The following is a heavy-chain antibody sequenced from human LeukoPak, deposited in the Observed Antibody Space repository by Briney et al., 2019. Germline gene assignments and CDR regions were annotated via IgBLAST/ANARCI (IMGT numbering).Heavy chain of an antibody. J-gene: IGHJ4*02. CDR1: GFTFNASC. CDR2: INQDGSEK. CDR3: ARGGIAAAHLDY. D-gene: IGHD6-13*01. V-gene: IGHV3-7*01. Sequence: GGSLRLSCAASGFTFNASCMNWVRQAPGRGLEWVANINQDGSEKHFLGSVKGRFTISRDNTKNSLYLQMNSLTAEDTAIYYCARGGIAAAHLDYWGQGTLVTVSS.